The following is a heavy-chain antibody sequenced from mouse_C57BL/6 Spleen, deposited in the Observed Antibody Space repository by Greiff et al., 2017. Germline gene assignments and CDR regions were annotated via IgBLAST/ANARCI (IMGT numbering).Heavy chain of an antibody. D-gene: IGHD2-4*01. CDR2: INPNNGGT. CDR1: GYTFTDYN. V-gene: IGHV1-18*01. J-gene: IGHJ3*01. Sequence: EVQLVESGPELVKPGASVKIPCKASGYTFTDYNMDWVKQSHGKSLEWIGDINPNNGGTIYNQKFKGKATLTVDKSSSTAYMELRSLTSEDTAVYYCARDDYGFAYWGQGTLVTVSA. CDR3: ARDDYGFAY.